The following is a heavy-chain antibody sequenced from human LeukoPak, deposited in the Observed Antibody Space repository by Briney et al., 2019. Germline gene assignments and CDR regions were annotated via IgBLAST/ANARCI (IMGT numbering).Heavy chain of an antibody. CDR1: GFVFGHPW. CDR3: VRDRGYSTFDY. CDR2: INLDGSEI. V-gene: IGHV3-7*03. Sequence: GGSLRLSCEASGFVFGHPWMSWVRQAPGKGLEWVANINLDGSEINYLDSLTGRLTISRDNAKDSLYLQMNGLRAEDTAVYFCVRDRGYSTFDYWGQGTLVTVSS. J-gene: IGHJ4*02. D-gene: IGHD3-22*01.